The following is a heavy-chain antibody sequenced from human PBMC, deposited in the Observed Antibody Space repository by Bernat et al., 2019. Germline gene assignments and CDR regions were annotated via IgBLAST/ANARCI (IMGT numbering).Heavy chain of an antibody. CDR2: IYYRGST. Sequence: LQLQESVPGLVKPSETLSLTCTVSGGSISSSSYYWGWIRQPPGKGLEWIGSIYYRGSTYYNPSLKNRVTISVDTSKNQISLQLSSVTDADTAVYYCARKTAPDNFDEWGQGTMVTVSS. V-gene: IGHV4-39*01. CDR3: ARKTAPDNFDE. D-gene: IGHD5-18*01. J-gene: IGHJ4*02. CDR1: GGSISSSSYY.